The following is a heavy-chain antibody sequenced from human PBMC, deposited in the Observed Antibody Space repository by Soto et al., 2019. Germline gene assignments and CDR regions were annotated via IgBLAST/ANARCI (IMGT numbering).Heavy chain of an antibody. D-gene: IGHD6-13*01. CDR3: AKGALGSSSWYDFDY. Sequence: EVQLLESGGGLVQPGGSLRLSCAASGFTFNNYAMNWVRQAPGKGLEWVSSISGSGRSTYYADSVKGRFTISRDKPNNTLYLQMNSLRAEDTAVYYCAKGALGSSSWYDFDYWGQGTLVTVSS. V-gene: IGHV3-23*01. CDR1: GFTFNNYA. CDR2: ISGSGRST. J-gene: IGHJ4*02.